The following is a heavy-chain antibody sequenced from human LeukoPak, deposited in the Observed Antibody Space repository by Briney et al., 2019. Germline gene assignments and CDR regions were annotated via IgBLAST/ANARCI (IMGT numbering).Heavy chain of an antibody. CDR2: ISWNSGSI. CDR1: GFTFDDYA. J-gene: IGHJ4*02. D-gene: IGHD6-13*01. CDR3: AKDLPAAATGLHY. V-gene: IGHV3-9*01. Sequence: GGSLRLSCAASGFTFDDYAMHWVRQAPGKGLEWVSGISWNSGSIDYADSVKGRFTISRDNAKKSLYLQMNSLRAEDTALYYCAKDLPAAATGLHYWGQGTLVTVSS.